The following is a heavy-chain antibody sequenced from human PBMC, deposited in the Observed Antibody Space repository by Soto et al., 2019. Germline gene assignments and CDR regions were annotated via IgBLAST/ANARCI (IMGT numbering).Heavy chain of an antibody. Sequence: SVKVSCKASGGTFSSYTISWVRQAPGQGLEWMGRIIPILGIANYAQKFQGRVTITADKSTSTAYMELSSLRSEDTAVYYCARDRIAAAGNHFDYWGQGTLVTVSS. J-gene: IGHJ4*02. CDR3: ARDRIAAAGNHFDY. D-gene: IGHD6-13*01. CDR2: IIPILGIA. V-gene: IGHV1-69*04. CDR1: GGTFSSYT.